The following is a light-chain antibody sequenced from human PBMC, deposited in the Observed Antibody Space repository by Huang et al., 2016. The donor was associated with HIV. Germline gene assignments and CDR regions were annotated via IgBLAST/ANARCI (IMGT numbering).Light chain of an antibody. V-gene: IGKV1-27*01. J-gene: IGKJ1*01. Sequence: DIQMTQSPSSLSASVGDRVTFTCRASEDITNSLAWYHQKPGKAPELLMYCASSLQGGVPARFSGSGSGTHFTLTINDLQPGDVGVYYCQNYHRAPRTFGQGTKVEIK. CDR2: CAS. CDR1: EDITNS. CDR3: QNYHRAPRT.